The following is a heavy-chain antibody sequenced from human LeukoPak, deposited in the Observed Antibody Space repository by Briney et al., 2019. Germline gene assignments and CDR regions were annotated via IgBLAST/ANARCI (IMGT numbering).Heavy chain of an antibody. CDR1: GYTFTSYD. CDR3: ARAVDIVATTIRYFDY. D-gene: IGHD5-12*01. Sequence: ASVKVSCKASGYTFTSYDINWVRQATGQGLEWMGWISAYNGNTNYAQKLQGRVTMTTDTSTSTAYMELRSLRSDDTAVYYCARAVDIVATTIRYFDYWGQGTLVTVSS. V-gene: IGHV1-18*01. CDR2: ISAYNGNT. J-gene: IGHJ4*02.